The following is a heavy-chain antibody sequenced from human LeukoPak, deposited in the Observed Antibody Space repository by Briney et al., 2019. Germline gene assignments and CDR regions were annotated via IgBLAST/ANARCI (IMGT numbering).Heavy chain of an antibody. CDR1: GGSITSSNW. J-gene: IGHJ5*02. Sequence: SGTLSLTCAVSGGSITSSNWWSWVRQPPGKGLEWIGEIYYTGNTNYNPSLKSRVTISVDKSNNQFSLNLSSVTAADTAVYYCAKSNAWDWFDPWGQGTLVTVSS. CDR2: IYYTGNT. D-gene: IGHD4-11*01. CDR3: AKSNAWDWFDP. V-gene: IGHV4-4*02.